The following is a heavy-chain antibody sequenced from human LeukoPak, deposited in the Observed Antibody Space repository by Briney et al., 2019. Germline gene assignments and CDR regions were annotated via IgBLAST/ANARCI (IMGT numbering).Heavy chain of an antibody. J-gene: IGHJ4*02. Sequence: GGSLRLSCTGSAFTFSNYAMNWVRQAPGKGLEWVSTISSSGGITYYADSVKGRFTISRDDSKNTVYLQMNSPRAEDTALYYCAYLGLSSDWNDVPGPQIDYWGQGTLVTVSS. CDR3: AYLGLSSDWNDVPGPQIDY. CDR1: AFTFSNYA. CDR2: ISSSGGIT. D-gene: IGHD1-1*01. V-gene: IGHV3-23*01.